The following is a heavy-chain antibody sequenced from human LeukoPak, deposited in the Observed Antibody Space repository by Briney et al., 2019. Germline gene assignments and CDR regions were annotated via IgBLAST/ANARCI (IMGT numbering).Heavy chain of an antibody. CDR2: IYYSGST. J-gene: IGHJ4*02. V-gene: IGHV4-39*01. CDR3: ARHPPYYDSSGHFDY. CDR1: GFTFSDYY. Sequence: SGGSLRLSCAASGFTFSDYYMSWIRQAPGKGLEWIGSIYYSGSTYYNPSLKSRVTISVDTSKNQFSLKLSSVTAADTAVYYCARHPPYYDSSGHFDYWGQGTLVTVSS. D-gene: IGHD3-22*01.